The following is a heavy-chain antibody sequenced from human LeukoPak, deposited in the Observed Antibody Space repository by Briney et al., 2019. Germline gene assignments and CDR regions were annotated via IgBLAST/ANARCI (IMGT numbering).Heavy chain of an antibody. J-gene: IGHJ4*02. CDR1: GYTFSGYY. D-gene: IGHD6-13*01. CDR2: INPNSGGT. V-gene: IGHV1-2*02. CDR3: AREREAAAGRGFDD. Sequence: ASVKVSCKASGYTFSGYYIHWVRQSPGQGLEWMGWINPNSGGTNYAQKFQGRVTMTRDTSISTAYMELSRLRSDDTAVYYCAREREAAAGRGFDDWGQRTLVTVSS.